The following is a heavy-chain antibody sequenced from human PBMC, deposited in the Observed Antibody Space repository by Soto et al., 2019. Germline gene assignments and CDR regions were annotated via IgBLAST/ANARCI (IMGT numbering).Heavy chain of an antibody. CDR3: ARELGSNVDYYYYGMDV. CDR1: GFTFSSYS. D-gene: IGHD3-10*01. J-gene: IGHJ6*02. V-gene: IGHV3-48*02. CDR2: ISSSSSTI. Sequence: GGSLRLSCAASGFTFSSYSMNWVRQAPGKGLEWVSYISSSSSTIYYADSVKGRFTISRDNAKNSLYLQMNSLRDEDTAVYYCARELGSNVDYYYYGMDVWGQGTTVTVS.